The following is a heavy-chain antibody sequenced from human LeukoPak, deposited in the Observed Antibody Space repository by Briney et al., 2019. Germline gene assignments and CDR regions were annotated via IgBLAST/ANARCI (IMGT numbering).Heavy chain of an antibody. CDR2: IYSSGST. CDR3: ARERSYGFDY. CDR1: GFTFSDYY. Sequence: GGSLRLSCAASGFTFSDYYMSWIRQAPGKGLEWVSVIYSSGSTYYADSVKGRFTISRDNSKNTLYLQMNSLRAEDTAVYYCARERSYGFDYWGQGTLVTVSS. V-gene: IGHV3-53*01. J-gene: IGHJ4*02. D-gene: IGHD1-26*01.